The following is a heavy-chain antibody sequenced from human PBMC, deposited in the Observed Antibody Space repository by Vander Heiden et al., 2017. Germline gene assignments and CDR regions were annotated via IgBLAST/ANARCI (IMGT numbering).Heavy chain of an antibody. V-gene: IGHV3-15*01. CDR3: TTQPNYQLLHDF. D-gene: IGHD2-2*01. J-gene: IGHJ4*02. Sequence: EVQPVESGGGLVKPGGSLRLSCAAYGFTCSKALLHWVRQAPGKGLEWVGHIKSKIDGGTTDYGAPVKGRFTISRDDSKNTLYLQMSSLKTEDTAVYYCTTQPNYQLLHDFWGQGTLVTVSS. CDR2: IKSKIDGGTT. CDR1: GFTCSKAL.